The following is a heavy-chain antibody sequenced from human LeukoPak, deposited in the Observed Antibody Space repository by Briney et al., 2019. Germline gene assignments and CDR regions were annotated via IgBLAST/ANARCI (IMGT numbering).Heavy chain of an antibody. V-gene: IGHV4-39*07. CDR2: IYYSGST. CDR1: GGSISSSSYY. D-gene: IGHD3-10*01. CDR3: ARAVGSGSFQTYYYYMDV. Sequence: PSETLSLTCTVSGGSISSSSYYWGWIRQPPGKGLVWIGSIYYSGSTYYNPSLKSRVTISVDTSKNQFSLKLSSVTAADTAVYYCARAVGSGSFQTYYYYMDVWGKGTTVTISS. J-gene: IGHJ6*03.